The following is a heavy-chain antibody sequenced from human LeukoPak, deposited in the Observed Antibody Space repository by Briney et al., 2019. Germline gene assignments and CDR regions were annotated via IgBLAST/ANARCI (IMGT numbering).Heavy chain of an antibody. Sequence: GGSLRLSCAASGFTFSSYSMNWVRQAPGKGLEWVSVIYSGGSTYYADSVKGRFTISRDNSKNTLYLQMNSLRAEDTAVYYCARANGQWGQGTLVTVSS. CDR2: IYSGGST. CDR3: ARANGQ. CDR1: GFTFSSYS. V-gene: IGHV3-53*01. J-gene: IGHJ4*02.